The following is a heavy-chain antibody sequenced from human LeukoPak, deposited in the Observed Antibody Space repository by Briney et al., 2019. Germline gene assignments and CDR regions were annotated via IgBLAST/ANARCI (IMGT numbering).Heavy chain of an antibody. V-gene: IGHV3-23*01. CDR1: GFIFNIYA. D-gene: IGHD2-2*01. CDR3: AKDLFCTSTSCSNWFDP. Sequence: GGSLRLSCAASGFIFNIYAMSWVRQPPGKGLEWVSTVSGNGAYTYHADSVKGRFTISRDNSKDTLYLQMHSLRVEDTAIYYCAKDLFCTSTSCSNWFDPWGQGTLVTVPS. J-gene: IGHJ5*02. CDR2: VSGNGAYT.